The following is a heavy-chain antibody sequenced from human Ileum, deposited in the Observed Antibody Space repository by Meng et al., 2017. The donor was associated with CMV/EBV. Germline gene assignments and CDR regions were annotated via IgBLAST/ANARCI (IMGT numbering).Heavy chain of an antibody. D-gene: IGHD2-2*01. CDR2: ISAYNGNT. J-gene: IGHJ4*02. V-gene: IGHV1-18*01. CDR1: GYTFTSYG. Sequence: ASVKVSCKASGYTFTSYGISWVRQAPGQGLEWMGWISAYNGNTNYTQKFQGRVTMITDTSTSTAYMELRSLRSEDTALYSCAKLGYCSSTSCFWGFIGYWGQGTLVTVSS. CDR3: AKLGYCSSTSCFWGFIGY.